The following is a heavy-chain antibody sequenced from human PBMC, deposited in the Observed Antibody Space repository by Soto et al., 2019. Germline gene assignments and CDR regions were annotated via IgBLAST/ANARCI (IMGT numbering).Heavy chain of an antibody. CDR1: GFTFSSYS. J-gene: IGHJ5*02. V-gene: IGHV3-48*02. CDR2: ITSRSVVM. Sequence: EVQLVESGGGLVQPGGSLRLSCAASGFTFSSYSMNWVRQAPGKGLEWIAYITSRSVVMYADYVRDRFTISRDNARNSVYLQMDSLRDEDTAVYYCAREPVPENSMKWWFDHWGQGTLVTVSS. D-gene: IGHD3-22*01. CDR3: AREPVPENSMKWWFDH.